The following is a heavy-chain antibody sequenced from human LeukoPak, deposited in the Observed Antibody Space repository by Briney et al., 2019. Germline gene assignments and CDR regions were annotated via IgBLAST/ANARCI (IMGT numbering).Heavy chain of an antibody. CDR2: IYHSGST. CDR3: ARAFPVFGGDYYYYMDV. V-gene: IGHV4-4*02. D-gene: IGHD3-3*01. J-gene: IGHJ6*03. CDR1: GGSISSSNW. Sequence: PLETLSLTCAVSGGSISSSNWWSWVRQPPGKGLEWIGEIYHSGSTNYNPSLKSRVTISVDKSKNQFSLKLSSVTAADTAVYYCARAFPVFGGDYYYYMDVWGKGTTVTVSS.